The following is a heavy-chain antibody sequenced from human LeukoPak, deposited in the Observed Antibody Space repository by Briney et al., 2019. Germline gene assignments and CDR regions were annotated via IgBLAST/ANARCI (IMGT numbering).Heavy chain of an antibody. J-gene: IGHJ1*01. CDR1: GLTFDDYA. V-gene: IGHV3-9*01. D-gene: IGHD3-22*01. Sequence: GGSLTLSCAASGLTFDDYAMHWVRQAPGKGLEWVSGISWNSGSIGYADSVRGRFTISRDNAKNSLYLQMNSLRAEDTALYYCAKDMRYYYDSSSTFQHWGQGTVVTVSS. CDR2: ISWNSGSI. CDR3: AKDMRYYYDSSSTFQH.